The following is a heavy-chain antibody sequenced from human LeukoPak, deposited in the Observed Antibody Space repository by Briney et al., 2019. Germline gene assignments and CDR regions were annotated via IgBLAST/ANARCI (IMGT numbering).Heavy chain of an antibody. J-gene: IGHJ4*02. Sequence: GGSLRLSCAASGFTFSDYWMTWVRQAPGKGLESVSRINTDGTVTTYADSVKGRFTVSRDNADNTMFLQMNSVRDEDTAVYYCATKQWLAPPPDSWGQGTPVTVSS. CDR3: ATKQWLAPPPDS. D-gene: IGHD6-19*01. CDR2: INTDGTVT. V-gene: IGHV3-74*01. CDR1: GFTFSDYW.